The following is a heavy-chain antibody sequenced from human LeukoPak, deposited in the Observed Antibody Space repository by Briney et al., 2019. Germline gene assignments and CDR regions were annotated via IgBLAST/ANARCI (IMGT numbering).Heavy chain of an antibody. J-gene: IGHJ4*02. CDR3: ARLRYTDGSYHPYYFDY. D-gene: IGHD1-26*01. CDR2: INPNSGGT. V-gene: IGHV1-2*02. CDR1: GYTFTGYY. Sequence: GASVKVSCKASGYTFTGYYMHWVRQAPGQGLEWMGWINPNSGGTNYAQKFQGRVTMTRDTSISTAYMELSRLRSDDTAVYYCARLRYTDGSYHPYYFDYWGQGTLVTVSS.